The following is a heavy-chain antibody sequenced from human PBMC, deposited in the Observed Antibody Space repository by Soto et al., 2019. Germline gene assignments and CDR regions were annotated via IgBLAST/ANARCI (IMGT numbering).Heavy chain of an antibody. D-gene: IGHD3-22*01. Sequence: EVQLLESGGDLAQPGGSLRLSCAASGFTFSSYAMSWVRQAPGKGLEWVSTISGSGGSTYYADSVKGRFTISRDNSNNTLYLQMNSLRPEDTAVYYCAKRRYDNSGIDYWGQGTLVTVSS. CDR1: GFTFSSYA. J-gene: IGHJ4*02. CDR2: ISGSGGST. CDR3: AKRRYDNSGIDY. V-gene: IGHV3-23*01.